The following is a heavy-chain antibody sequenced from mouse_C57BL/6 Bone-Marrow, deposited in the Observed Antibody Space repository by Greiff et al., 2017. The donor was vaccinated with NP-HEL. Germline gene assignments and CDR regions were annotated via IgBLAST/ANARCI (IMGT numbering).Heavy chain of an antibody. D-gene: IGHD2-4*01. V-gene: IGHV8-12*01. CDR1: GFSLSTSGMG. CDR3: ARIGAYDYIAY. J-gene: IGHJ3*01. Sequence: QVTLKESGPGILQSSQTLSLTCSFSGFSLSTSGMGVSWIRQPSGKGLEWLAHIYWDDDKRYNPSLKSRLTISKDTSRNQVFLKITSVDTADTATYYCARIGAYDYIAYWGQGTLVTVSA. CDR2: IYWDDDK.